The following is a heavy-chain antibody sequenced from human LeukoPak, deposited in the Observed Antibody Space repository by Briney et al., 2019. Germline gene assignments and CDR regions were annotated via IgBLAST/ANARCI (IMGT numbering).Heavy chain of an antibody. D-gene: IGHD2-8*01. CDR2: IYSGGST. CDR3: ARDRCTNGVCYGAFDI. Sequence: GGSLRLSCAASGFTVSSNYMSWVRQAPGKGLEWVSVIYSGGSTYYADSVKGRFTISRDNSKNTLYLQMNSLRAEDTAVFYCARDRCTNGVCYGAFDIWGPGTMVTVSS. CDR1: GFTVSSNY. V-gene: IGHV3-66*02. J-gene: IGHJ3*02.